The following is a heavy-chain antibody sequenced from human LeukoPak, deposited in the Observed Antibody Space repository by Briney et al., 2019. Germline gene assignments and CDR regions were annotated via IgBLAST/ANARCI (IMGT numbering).Heavy chain of an antibody. CDR1: GYTFTGYY. Sequence: ASVKVSCKASGYTFTGYYMHWVRQAPGQGLKWMGWINPNSGGTNYAQKFQGRVTMTRDTSISTAYMELSRLRSDDTAVYYCARAPKWVAVAGRFDYWGQGTLVTVSS. CDR3: ARAPKWVAVAGRFDY. D-gene: IGHD6-19*01. J-gene: IGHJ4*02. CDR2: INPNSGGT. V-gene: IGHV1-2*02.